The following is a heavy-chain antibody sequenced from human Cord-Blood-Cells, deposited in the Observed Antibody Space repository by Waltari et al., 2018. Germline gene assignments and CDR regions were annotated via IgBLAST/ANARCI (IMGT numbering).Heavy chain of an antibody. CDR2: ISSRSSYI. J-gene: IGHJ3*02. CDR3: ARVVGYCTNGVCYAFDI. CDR1: GFTFSSYS. V-gene: IGHV3-21*01. D-gene: IGHD2-8*01. Sequence: EVQLVESGGGLVKPGGSLRLSCAASGFTFSSYSMNWVRQAPGKGLEWVSSISSRSSYIYYADSVKGRFTSSRDNAKNSLYLQMNSLRAEDTAVYYCARVVGYCTNGVCYAFDIWGQGTMVTVSS.